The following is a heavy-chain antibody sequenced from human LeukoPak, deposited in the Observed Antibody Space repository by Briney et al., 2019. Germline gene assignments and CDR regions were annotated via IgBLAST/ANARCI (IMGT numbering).Heavy chain of an antibody. CDR1: GFTFDDYA. J-gene: IGHJ4*02. V-gene: IGHV3-9*01. D-gene: IGHD1-26*01. Sequence: PGRSLRLSCAASGFTFDDYAMHWVRQAPGKGLEWVSGISWNSGSIGYADSVKGRFTISRDNAKNSLYLQMNSLRAEDTALYYCAEEESGSYVLGSWGQGTLVTVSS. CDR2: ISWNSGSI. CDR3: AEEESGSYVLGS.